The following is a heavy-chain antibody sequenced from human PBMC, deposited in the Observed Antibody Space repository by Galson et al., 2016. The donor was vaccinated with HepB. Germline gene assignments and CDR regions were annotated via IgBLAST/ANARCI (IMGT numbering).Heavy chain of an antibody. CDR2: IYWNDHK. D-gene: IGHD1-26*01. Sequence: PALVKPTQTLTLTRAFSGFSLSTSGVGVSWIRQPPGKALEWLALIYWNDHKRYSPSLQIRLTITKDTSKKQVVLTMTNMDPVDTATYFCALTGSYQASDGFDIWGQGTMVTVSS. CDR3: ALTGSYQASDGFDI. J-gene: IGHJ3*02. CDR1: GFSLSTSGVG. V-gene: IGHV2-5*01.